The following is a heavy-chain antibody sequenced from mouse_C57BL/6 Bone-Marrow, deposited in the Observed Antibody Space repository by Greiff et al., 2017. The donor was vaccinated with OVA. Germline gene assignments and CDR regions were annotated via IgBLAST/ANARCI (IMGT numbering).Heavy chain of an antibody. J-gene: IGHJ2*01. D-gene: IGHD2-5*01. CDR2: IHPNSGST. Sequence: QVQLQQPGAELVKPGASVKLSCKASGYTFTSYWMHWVKQRPGQGLEWIGMIHPNSGSTNYNEKFKSQATLTVDKSSSTAYMQLSSLTSEDSAVYYCARYYSNYFDYWGQGTTLTVSS. CDR3: ARYYSNYFDY. CDR1: GYTFTSYW. V-gene: IGHV1-64*01.